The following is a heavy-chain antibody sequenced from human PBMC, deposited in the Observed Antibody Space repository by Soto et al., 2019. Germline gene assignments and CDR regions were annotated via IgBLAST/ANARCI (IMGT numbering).Heavy chain of an antibody. D-gene: IGHD3-10*01. J-gene: IGHJ5*02. V-gene: IGHV3-74*01. Sequence: GGSLRLSCAASGFTFSSYWMHWVRQAPGKGLVWVSRINSDGSSTSYVDSVKGRFTISRDNAKNTLYLQMNSLRAEDTAVYYCARNYYGSGSYLFWFDPWGQGTLVTVSS. CDR1: GFTFSSYW. CDR3: ARNYYGSGSYLFWFDP. CDR2: INSDGSST.